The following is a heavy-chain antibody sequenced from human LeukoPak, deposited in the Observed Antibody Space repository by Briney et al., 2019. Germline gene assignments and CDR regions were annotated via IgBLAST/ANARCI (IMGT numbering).Heavy chain of an antibody. Sequence: ASVKVSCKASGGTFSSYALSWVRQAPGQGLEWMGRIIPIFGTANYAQKFQGRVTITADESTSTAYMELSSLRSEDTAVYYCARDLTIFGVVTGGGFDPWGQGTLVTVSS. CDR3: ARDLTIFGVVTGGGFDP. CDR2: IIPIFGTA. V-gene: IGHV1-69*13. CDR1: GGTFSSYA. J-gene: IGHJ5*02. D-gene: IGHD3-3*01.